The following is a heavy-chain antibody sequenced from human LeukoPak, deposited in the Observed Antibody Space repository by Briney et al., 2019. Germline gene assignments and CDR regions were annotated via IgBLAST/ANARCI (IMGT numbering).Heavy chain of an antibody. V-gene: IGHV1-2*02. CDR2: INPNSGGT. CDR1: GYTFTGYY. Sequence: ASVKVSCKASGYTFTGYYMHWLRQAPGQGLEWMGWINPNSGGTNYAQKFQGRVTMTRDTSISTAYMELSRLRSDDTAVYYCARQRYVVVVAATPELGYWGQGTPVTVSS. CDR3: ARQRYVVVVAATPELGY. J-gene: IGHJ4*02. D-gene: IGHD2-15*01.